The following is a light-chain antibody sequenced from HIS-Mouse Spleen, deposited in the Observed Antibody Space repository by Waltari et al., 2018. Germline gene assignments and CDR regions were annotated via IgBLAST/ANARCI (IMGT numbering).Light chain of an antibody. CDR3: SSYTSSSTLV. V-gene: IGLV2-14*03. J-gene: IGLJ3*02. Sequence: QSALTQPASVSGSPGQSITISCTGTSSDVGGYNYVPWYQQHPGKAPKLMIYDVSNRPSGVSNRFSGSKSGNTASLTIPGLQAEDEADYYCSSYTSSSTLVFGGGTKLTVL. CDR1: SSDVGGYNY. CDR2: DVS.